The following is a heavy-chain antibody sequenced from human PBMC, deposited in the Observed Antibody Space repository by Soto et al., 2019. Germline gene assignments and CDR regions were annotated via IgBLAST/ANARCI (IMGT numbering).Heavy chain of an antibody. J-gene: IGHJ6*02. Sequence: QVQLVESGGGVVQPGRSLRLSCAASGFTFSSYGMHWVRQAPGKGLEWVAVISYGGTNKYYADSVKGRFTISRDNAKNTLYLQMSSLRAEDTAVYYCAKDHGDRDYYYYGMDVWGQGTTVTVSS. CDR1: GFTFSSYG. CDR2: ISYGGTNK. CDR3: AKDHGDRDYYYYGMDV. D-gene: IGHD4-17*01. V-gene: IGHV3-30*18.